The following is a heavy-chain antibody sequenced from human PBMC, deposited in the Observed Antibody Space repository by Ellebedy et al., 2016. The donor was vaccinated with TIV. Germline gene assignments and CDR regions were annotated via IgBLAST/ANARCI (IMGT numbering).Heavy chain of an antibody. CDR1: GSSLIDYH. V-gene: IGHV4-59*08. CDR3: TRTVQLAFYMNV. D-gene: IGHD5-24*01. Sequence: GSLRLSCSVSGSSLIDYHWSWIRQSPRTGLEWIGNVYHTGTTIYNPSLQSRVTISVDTSKNQFSLKHTSVTAADTAVYYCTRTVQLAFYMNVWGRGTSVTV. J-gene: IGHJ6*03. CDR2: VYHTGTT.